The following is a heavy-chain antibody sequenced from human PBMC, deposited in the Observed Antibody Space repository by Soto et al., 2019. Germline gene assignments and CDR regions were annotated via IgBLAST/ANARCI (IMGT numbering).Heavy chain of an antibody. D-gene: IGHD2-2*01. CDR2: ISGSGGST. CDR1: GFTFSSYA. Sequence: PGGSLRLSCAASGFTFSSYAMSWVRQAPGKGLEWVSAISGSGGSTYYADSVKGRFTISRDNSKNTLYLQMNSLRAEDTAVYYCARDEDIVVVPAAMDYWGQATLVTVSS. CDR3: ARDEDIVVVPAAMDY. J-gene: IGHJ4*02. V-gene: IGHV3-23*01.